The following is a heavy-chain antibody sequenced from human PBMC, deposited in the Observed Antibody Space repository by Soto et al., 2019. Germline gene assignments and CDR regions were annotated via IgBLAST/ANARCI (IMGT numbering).Heavy chain of an antibody. D-gene: IGHD3-3*01. J-gene: IGHJ6*03. CDR1: GGSISSYY. CDR2: IYYSGST. Sequence: SETLSLTCTVSGGSISSYYWSWIRQPPGKGLEWIGYIYYSGSTNYNPSLKSRVTISVDTSKNQFSLKLSSVTAADTAVYYCARDRYRDFWSGPPQHYMDVWGKGTTVTVSS. CDR3: ARDRYRDFWSGPPQHYMDV. V-gene: IGHV4-59*01.